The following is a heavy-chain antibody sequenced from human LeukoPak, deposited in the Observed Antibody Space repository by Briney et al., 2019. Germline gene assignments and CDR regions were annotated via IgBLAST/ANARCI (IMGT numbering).Heavy chain of an antibody. CDR3: ARLGYSYESDY. CDR2: IWYDGSNK. Sequence: GGSLRPSCAASGFTFSSYGMHWVRQAPGKGLEWVAVIWYDGSNKYYADSVKGRFTISRVNSKNTLYLQMNSLRAEDTAVYYCARLGYSYESDYWGQGTLVTVSS. CDR1: GFTFSSYG. J-gene: IGHJ4*02. V-gene: IGHV3-33*01. D-gene: IGHD5-18*01.